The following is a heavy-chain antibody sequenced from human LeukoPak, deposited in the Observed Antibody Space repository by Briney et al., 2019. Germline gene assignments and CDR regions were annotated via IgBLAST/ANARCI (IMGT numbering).Heavy chain of an antibody. CDR3: ARCEYSYGCYFDY. V-gene: IGHV1-69*13. Sequence: ASVKVSCKASGGTFSSYAISWVRQAPGQGLERMGGIIPIFGTANYAQKFQGRVTITADESTSTAYMELSSLRSEDTAVYYCARCEYSYGCYFDYWGQGTLVTVSS. CDR2: IIPIFGTA. J-gene: IGHJ4*02. D-gene: IGHD5-18*01. CDR1: GGTFSSYA.